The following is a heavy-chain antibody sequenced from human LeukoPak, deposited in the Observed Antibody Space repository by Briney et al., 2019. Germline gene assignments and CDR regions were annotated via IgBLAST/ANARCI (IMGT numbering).Heavy chain of an antibody. CDR1: GFTFISYS. J-gene: IGHJ4*02. CDR2: FSSSSSYI. V-gene: IGHV3-21*01. D-gene: IGHD4-23*01. CDR3: ALTNYGGNSPFGDY. Sequence: GGSLSLSFPASGFTFISYSMTWVRQPPGKGLEWVSSFSSSSSYIYYADSVKGRFTISRDNAKNSLYLQMNSLRAEDTAVYYCALTNYGGNSPFGDYWGQGTLVTVSS.